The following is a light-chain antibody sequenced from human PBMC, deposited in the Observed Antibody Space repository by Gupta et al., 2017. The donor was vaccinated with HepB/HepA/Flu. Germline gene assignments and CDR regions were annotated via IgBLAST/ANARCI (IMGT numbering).Light chain of an antibody. CDR2: LGS. J-gene: IGKJ1*01. CDR1: QSLLHTNGNNY. V-gene: IGKV2-28*01. CDR3: MQTLQSRWT. Sequence: DIMMTQSPLSLPVTPGEPASISCRSSQSLLHTNGNNYVDWYLQKPGQSPQLLIYLGSNRASGVPDRLSGSGSGTDFTLKISRVEAEDVGVYYCMQTLQSRWTFGQGTKVEIK.